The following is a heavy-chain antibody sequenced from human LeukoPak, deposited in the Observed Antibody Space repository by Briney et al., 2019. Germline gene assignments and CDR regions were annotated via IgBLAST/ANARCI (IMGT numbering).Heavy chain of an antibody. CDR3: ARQTRGYVYYFDY. CDR2: INWNGDTT. J-gene: IGHJ4*02. CDR1: GFPFQDSG. V-gene: IGHV3-20*04. D-gene: IGHD2-2*01. Sequence: GGSLRLSCAASGFPFQDSGLSWVRQAPGKGLEWISGINWNGDTTVYADSVKGRYTISRDNAKNSLYLQMNSLRADDTAFYYCARQTRGYVYYFDYWGQGTLVTVSS.